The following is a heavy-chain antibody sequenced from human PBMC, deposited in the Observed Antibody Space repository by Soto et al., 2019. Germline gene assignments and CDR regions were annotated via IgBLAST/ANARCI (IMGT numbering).Heavy chain of an antibody. V-gene: IGHV3-23*01. D-gene: IGHD2-15*01. Sequence: GSLRLSCAASGFTFSSYAMSWVRQAPGKGLEWVSAISGSGGSTYYADSVKGRFTISRDNSKNTLYLQMNSLRAEDTAVYYCAKDGRYSSFYPYFDYWGQGTLVTVSS. CDR1: GFTFSSYA. CDR2: ISGSGGST. CDR3: AKDGRYSSFYPYFDY. J-gene: IGHJ4*02.